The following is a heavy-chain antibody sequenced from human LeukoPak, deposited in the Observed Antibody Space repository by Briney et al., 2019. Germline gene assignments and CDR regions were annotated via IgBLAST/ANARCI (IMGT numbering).Heavy chain of an antibody. J-gene: IGHJ6*03. CDR2: ISNSGDNT. CDR1: GFTFSSYW. V-gene: IGHV3-64*02. Sequence: GGSLRLSCAASGFTFSSYWMSWVRQAPGKGLEFVAAISNSGDNTRHADAVEGRFTISRDNSKNTLYLQMHSLRAEDMAVYYCARELSYYYLDVWGTGTTVTVSS. CDR3: ARELSYYYLDV.